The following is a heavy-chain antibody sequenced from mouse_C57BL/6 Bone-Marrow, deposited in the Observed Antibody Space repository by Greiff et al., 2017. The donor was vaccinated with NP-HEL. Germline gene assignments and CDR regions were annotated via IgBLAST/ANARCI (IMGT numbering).Heavy chain of an antibody. CDR1: GYSITSGYY. D-gene: IGHD2-3*01. Sequence: EVKLLESGPGLVKPSQSLSLTCSVTGYSITSGYYWNWIRQFPGNKLEWMGYISYDGSNNYNPSLKNRISITRDTSKNQFFLKLNSVTTEDTATYYCARDEMGHWYFDVWGTGTTVTVSS. V-gene: IGHV3-6*01. CDR2: ISYDGSN. CDR3: ARDEMGHWYFDV. J-gene: IGHJ1*03.